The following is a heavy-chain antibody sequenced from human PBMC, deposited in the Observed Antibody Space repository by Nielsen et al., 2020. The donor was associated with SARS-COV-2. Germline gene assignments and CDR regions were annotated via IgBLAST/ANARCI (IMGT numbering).Heavy chain of an antibody. CDR1: GFTFSSYW. D-gene: IGHD3-9*01. J-gene: IGHJ4*02. CDR3: ARGQHILR. Sequence: GESLKISCAASGFTFSSYWMTWVRQAPGKGLEWVAKIKEDGSEKYYGDSVKGRFTISRDNAKSSLYLQMNSLRAEDTAVYYCARGQHILRWGQGTQVTVSS. CDR2: IKEDGSEK. V-gene: IGHV3-7*01.